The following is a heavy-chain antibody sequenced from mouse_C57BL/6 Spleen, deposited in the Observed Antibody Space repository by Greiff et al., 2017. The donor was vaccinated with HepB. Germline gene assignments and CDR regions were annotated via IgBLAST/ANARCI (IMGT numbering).Heavy chain of an antibody. CDR1: GYTFTDYE. CDR3: TRGTVFAY. D-gene: IGHD4-1*01. V-gene: IGHV1-15*01. CDR2: IDPDTGGT. J-gene: IGHJ3*01. Sequence: VQLQQSGAELVRPGASVTLSCKASGYTFTDYEMHWVKQTPVHGLEWIGAIDPDTGGTAYNQKFKGKAILTADKSSSTAYMELRSLTSEDSAVYCRTRGTVFAYWGQGTLVTVSA.